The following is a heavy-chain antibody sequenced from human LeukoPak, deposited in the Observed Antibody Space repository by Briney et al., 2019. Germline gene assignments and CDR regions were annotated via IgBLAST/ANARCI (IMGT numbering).Heavy chain of an antibody. V-gene: IGHV1-24*01. CDR1: GYTLTELS. J-gene: IGHJ4*02. Sequence: ASVKVSFKVSGYTLTELSMHWVRQAPGKGLEWMGGFDPEDGETIYAQKFQGRVTMTEDTSTDTAYMELSSLRSEDTAVYYCATDHVVVTGLDYWGQGTLVTVSS. D-gene: IGHD2-21*02. CDR2: FDPEDGET. CDR3: ATDHVVVTGLDY.